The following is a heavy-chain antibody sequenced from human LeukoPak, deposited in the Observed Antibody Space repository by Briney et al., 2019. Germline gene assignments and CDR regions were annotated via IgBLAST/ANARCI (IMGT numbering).Heavy chain of an antibody. V-gene: IGHV4-39*07. D-gene: IGHD6-13*01. J-gene: IGHJ5*02. CDR2: IYYSGST. Sequence: SETLSLTCTVSGGSISSSSYYWGWIREPPGKGLEWIGSIYYSGSTYYNPSLKSRVTISVDTSKNQFSLELSSVTAADTAVYYCARAGRAAADNWFDPWGQGTLVTVSS. CDR1: GGSISSSSYY. CDR3: ARAGRAAADNWFDP.